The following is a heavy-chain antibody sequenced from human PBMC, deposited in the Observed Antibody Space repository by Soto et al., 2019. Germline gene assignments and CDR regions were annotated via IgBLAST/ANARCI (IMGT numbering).Heavy chain of an antibody. CDR3: ARRPDTFDI. CDR1: GYNFTSYW. J-gene: IGHJ3*02. CDR2: IYPGDSDT. V-gene: IGHV5-51*01. Sequence: GESVKSSGKSSGYNFTSYWRAWVRQMPGKGLEWMGIIYPGDSDTRYSPSFQGQVTISADKSISTAYLHWSSLKASDTAMYYCARRPDTFDIWGQGTMVTVSS.